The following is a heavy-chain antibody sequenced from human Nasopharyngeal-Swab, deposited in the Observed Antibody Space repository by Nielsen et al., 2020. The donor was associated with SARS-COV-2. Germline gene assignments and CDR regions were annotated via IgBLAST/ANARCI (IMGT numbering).Heavy chain of an antibody. V-gene: IGHV3-30*04. CDR3: ARVYSGSYWGHFDY. D-gene: IGHD1-26*01. Sequence: GESLKISCAASGFTFDDYAMHWVRQAPGKGLEWVAVISYDGSNKYYADSVKGRFTISRDNSKNTLYLQMNSLRAEDTAVYYCARVYSGSYWGHFDYWGQGTLVTVSS. CDR1: GFTFDDYA. CDR2: ISYDGSNK. J-gene: IGHJ4*02.